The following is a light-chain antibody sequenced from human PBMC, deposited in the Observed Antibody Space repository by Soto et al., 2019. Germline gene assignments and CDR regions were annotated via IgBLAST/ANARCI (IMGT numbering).Light chain of an antibody. CDR3: ATWDDNLNGPV. CDR1: GSNIGSNT. V-gene: IGLV1-44*01. J-gene: IGLJ3*02. CDR2: TND. Sequence: ELTQPPSASGTPGQRVTISCSGSGSNIGSNTVNWYQHLPGTAPKVLINTNDQRPSGVPDRFSGSKSGTSASLAISGLQSDDEADYYCATWDDNLNGPVFGGGTKLTVL.